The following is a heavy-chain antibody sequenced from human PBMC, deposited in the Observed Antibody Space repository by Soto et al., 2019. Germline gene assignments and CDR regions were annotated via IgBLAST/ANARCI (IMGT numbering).Heavy chain of an antibody. J-gene: IGHJ4*02. CDR2: ISGSGGST. CDR1: GFTFSSYA. Sequence: PGGSLRLSCAASGFTFSSYAMSWVRQAPGKGLEWVSAISGSGGSTYYADSVRGRFTISRDNSKNTLYLQMNSLRAEDTAVYYCAKDLDRLSIAAPDYWGQGTLVTVSS. CDR3: AKDLDRLSIAAPDY. D-gene: IGHD6-6*01. V-gene: IGHV3-23*01.